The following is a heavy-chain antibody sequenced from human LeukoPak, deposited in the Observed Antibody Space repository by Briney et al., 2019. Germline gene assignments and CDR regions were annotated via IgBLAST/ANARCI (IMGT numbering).Heavy chain of an antibody. V-gene: IGHV3-43*01. Sequence: GGSLRLSCAASGFTFDDYTMHWVRQAPGKGLEWVSLISWDGGSTYYADSVKGRFTISRDNAKNSLYLQMNSLRAEDTAVYYCARGKTPAVTTPFDYWGQGTLVTVSS. J-gene: IGHJ4*02. CDR3: ARGKTPAVTTPFDY. CDR1: GFTFDDYT. CDR2: ISWDGGST. D-gene: IGHD4-17*01.